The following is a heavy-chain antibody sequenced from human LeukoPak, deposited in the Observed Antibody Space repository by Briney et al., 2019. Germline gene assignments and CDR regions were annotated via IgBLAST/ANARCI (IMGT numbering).Heavy chain of an antibody. Sequence: ASVKVSCKASGYTFSDHFIHWVRQAPGQRPEWVGWMDPKSGGTRFAPNFQGRVTLTRDTSVSAAYMELSSLTSDDTAVYYCVRAGAFYDILGVWGPGTTVAVSS. CDR2: MDPKSGGT. CDR1: GYTFSDHF. V-gene: IGHV1-2*02. CDR3: VRAGAFYDILGV. J-gene: IGHJ6*02. D-gene: IGHD3-9*01.